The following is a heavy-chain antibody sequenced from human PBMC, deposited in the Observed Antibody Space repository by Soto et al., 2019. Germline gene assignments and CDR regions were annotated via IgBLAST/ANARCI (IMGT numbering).Heavy chain of an antibody. CDR1: CGSVNSGGYY. CDR2: IFYNGGT. D-gene: IGHD2-8*01. Sequence: PSETLSLTCTVSCGSVNSGGYYWSWIRQPPGKGLEWIGFIFYNGGTSYNPSLGSRVTISADTSKTLFSLNLNFVTAADTAVYYCARGDHGPRRFYFDTWGQ. V-gene: IGHV4-61*03. J-gene: IGHJ4*02. CDR3: ARGDHGPRRFYFDT.